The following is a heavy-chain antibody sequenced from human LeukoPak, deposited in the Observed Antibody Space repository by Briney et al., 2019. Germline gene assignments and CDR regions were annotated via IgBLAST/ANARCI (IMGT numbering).Heavy chain of an antibody. Sequence: SETLSLTCTVSGGSISSGSYYWSWIRQPAGKGLEWIGRIYTSGSTNYNPSLKSRVTISVDTSKSQFSLKLSSVTAADTAVYYCARTIVVVITGEDNWFDPWGQGTLVTVSS. CDR1: GGSISSGSYY. CDR3: ARTIVVVITGEDNWFDP. D-gene: IGHD3-22*01. V-gene: IGHV4-61*02. J-gene: IGHJ5*02. CDR2: IYTSGST.